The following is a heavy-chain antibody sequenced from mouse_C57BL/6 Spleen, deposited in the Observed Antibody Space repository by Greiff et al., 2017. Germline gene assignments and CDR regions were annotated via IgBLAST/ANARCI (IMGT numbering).Heavy chain of an antibody. J-gene: IGHJ2*01. D-gene: IGHD1-1*01. CDR3: ARRDYYGGYFDY. CDR2: ISGGGGNT. V-gene: IGHV5-9*01. CDR1: GFTFSSYT. Sequence: EVKVEESGGGLVKPGGSLKLSCAASGFTFSSYTMSWVRQTPEKRLEWVATISGGGGNTYYPDSVKGRFTISRDNAKNTLYLQMSSLRSEDTALYYCARRDYYGGYFDYWGQGTTLTVSS.